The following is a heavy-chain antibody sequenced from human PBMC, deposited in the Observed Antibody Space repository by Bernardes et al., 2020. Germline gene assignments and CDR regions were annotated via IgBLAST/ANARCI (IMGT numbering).Heavy chain of an antibody. CDR2: IYYSGST. V-gene: IGHV4-39*01. CDR1: GGSISSSSYY. J-gene: IGHJ3*02. Sequence: TLFLTCTVSGGSISSSSYYWGWIRQPPGKGLEWIGSIYYSGSTYYNPSLKSRVTISVDTSKNQFSLKLSSVTAADTAVYYCARHQHAFDIWGQGTMVTVSS. CDR3: ARHQHAFDI.